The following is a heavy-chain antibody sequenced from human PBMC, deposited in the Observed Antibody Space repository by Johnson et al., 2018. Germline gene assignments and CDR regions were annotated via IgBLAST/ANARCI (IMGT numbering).Heavy chain of an antibody. J-gene: IGHJ6*02. V-gene: IGHV1-69*01. Sequence: QVQLLESGAEVKKPGSSVKVSCKASGGTFSSYAISWVRQAPGQGLGWMGGIIPIFGTANYAQKFQGRVTITADESTSTAYMEGSSLRSEDTAMYYCARHSSSSADYYGMDVWGQGTAVTVAS. CDR1: GGTFSSYA. D-gene: IGHD6-6*01. CDR2: IIPIFGTA. CDR3: ARHSSSSADYYGMDV.